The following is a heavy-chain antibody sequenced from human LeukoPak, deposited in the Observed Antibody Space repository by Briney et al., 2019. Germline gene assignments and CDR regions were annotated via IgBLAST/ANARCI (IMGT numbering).Heavy chain of an antibody. CDR2: ISVSGVTT. V-gene: IGHV3-23*01. J-gene: IGHJ4*02. CDR1: GFAFSSYA. Sequence: WGFLRLSCAASGFAFSSYAMNWVRQAPGKGLEWVSGISVSGVTTHYADSVKGRFTISRDNSKNTLYLQMNSLRANDTAVYYCAKGWTKYCTGDNCYSPLYYFDYWGQGTLVTVSS. CDR3: AKGWTKYCTGDNCYSPLYYFDY. D-gene: IGHD2-15*01.